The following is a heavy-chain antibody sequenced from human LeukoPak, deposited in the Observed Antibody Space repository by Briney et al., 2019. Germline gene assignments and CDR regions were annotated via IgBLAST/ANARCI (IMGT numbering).Heavy chain of an antibody. CDR1: GFTFSSYE. CDR2: ISSSGSTI. Sequence: GGSLRLSCAASGFTFSSYEMNWVRQAPGKGLEWVSYISSSGSTIYYADSVKGRFTISRDNAKNSLYLQMNSLRAEDTAVYYCARRDGFCFDIWGQGTMVTVSS. CDR3: ARRDGFCFDI. J-gene: IGHJ3*02. V-gene: IGHV3-48*03.